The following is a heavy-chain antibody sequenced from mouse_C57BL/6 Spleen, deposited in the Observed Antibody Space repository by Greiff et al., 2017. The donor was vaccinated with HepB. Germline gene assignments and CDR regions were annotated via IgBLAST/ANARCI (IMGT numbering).Heavy chain of an antibody. J-gene: IGHJ4*01. Sequence: EVMLVESGGGLVQPQGSLKLSCAASGFSFNTYAMNWVRQAPGKGLEWVARIRSKSNNYATYYADSVKDRFTISRDDSESMLYLQMNNLKTEDTAMYYCVRQYYDYDRTAMDYWGQGTSVTVSS. CDR2: IRSKSNNYAT. CDR1: GFSFNTYA. D-gene: IGHD2-4*01. CDR3: VRQYYDYDRTAMDY. V-gene: IGHV10-1*01.